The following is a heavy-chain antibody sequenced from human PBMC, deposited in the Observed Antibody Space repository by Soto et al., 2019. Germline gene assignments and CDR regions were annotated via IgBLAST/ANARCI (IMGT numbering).Heavy chain of an antibody. Sequence: QVQLQQWGAGLLKPSETLSLTCAVYGGSFSGYYWTWIRQPPGKGLEWIGEINHSGNTNYNPSLKGRVSISVDTSKSQFSLTLSSVTAAETAVYFCARETAYDYVWGSYRPANYGMDVWGQGTTVRVS. J-gene: IGHJ6*02. D-gene: IGHD3-16*02. V-gene: IGHV4-34*01. CDR1: GGSFSGYY. CDR2: INHSGNT. CDR3: ARETAYDYVWGSYRPANYGMDV.